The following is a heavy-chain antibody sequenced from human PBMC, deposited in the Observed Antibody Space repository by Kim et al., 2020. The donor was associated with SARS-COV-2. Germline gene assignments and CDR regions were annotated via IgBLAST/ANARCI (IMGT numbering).Heavy chain of an antibody. V-gene: IGHV1-18*04. CDR3: ARSPACHTTTHCNPDY. D-gene: IGHD2-21*01. J-gene: IGHJ4*02. Sequence: ASVKVSCRASGYPFTSYGINWVRLAPGQGLEWLGWISAYNGYTIYAQNLQGRVTMTTDTSTSTAYIDLRNLRSDDTAVYYCARSPACHTTTHCNPDYWGQGTLLTVSS. CDR1: GYPFTSYG. CDR2: ISAYNGYT.